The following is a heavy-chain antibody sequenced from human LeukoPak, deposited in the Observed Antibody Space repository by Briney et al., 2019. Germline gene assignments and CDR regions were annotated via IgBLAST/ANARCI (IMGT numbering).Heavy chain of an antibody. J-gene: IGHJ6*02. D-gene: IGHD2-21*02. Sequence: TLSLTCTVSGGSISSGGYYWSWIRQHPGKGLEWIGYIYYSGSTYYNPSLKSRVTISVDTSKNQFSLKLSSVTAADTAVYYCARGDADYYYGMDVWGQGTTVTVSS. V-gene: IGHV4-31*03. CDR1: GGSISSGGYY. CDR2: IYYSGST. CDR3: ARGDADYYYGMDV.